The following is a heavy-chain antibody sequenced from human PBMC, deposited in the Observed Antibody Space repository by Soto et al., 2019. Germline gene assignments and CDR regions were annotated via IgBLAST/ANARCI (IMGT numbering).Heavy chain of an antibody. Sequence: SETLSLTCTVSGGSISSYYWSWIRQPPGKGLEWIGYIYYSGSTNYNPSLKSRVTISVDTSKNQFSLKLSSVTAADTAVYYCASAYNDSSGYSYYFDYWGQGTLVTVSS. V-gene: IGHV4-59*08. J-gene: IGHJ4*02. CDR3: ASAYNDSSGYSYYFDY. CDR2: IYYSGST. D-gene: IGHD3-22*01. CDR1: GGSISSYY.